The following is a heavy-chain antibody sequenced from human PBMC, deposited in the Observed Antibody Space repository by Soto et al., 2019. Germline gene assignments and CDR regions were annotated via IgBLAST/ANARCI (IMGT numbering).Heavy chain of an antibody. V-gene: IGHV3-33*01. CDR3: AREDHSYGYIDY. CDR1: GFTFSSYG. CDR2: IWYDGSNK. Sequence: VQLVESGGGVVQPGRSLRLSCAASGFTFSSYGMHWVRQAPGKGLEWVAVIWYDGSNKYYADSVKGRFTISRDNSKNTLYLQMNSLRAEDTAVYYCAREDHSYGYIDYWGQGTLVTVSS. J-gene: IGHJ4*02. D-gene: IGHD5-18*01.